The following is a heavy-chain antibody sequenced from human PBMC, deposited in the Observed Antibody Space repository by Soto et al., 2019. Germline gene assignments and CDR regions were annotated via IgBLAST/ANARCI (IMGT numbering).Heavy chain of an antibody. D-gene: IGHD3-10*01. V-gene: IGHV4-30-2*01. CDR1: GGSISSGGYS. Sequence: PSETLSLTCAVSGGSISSGGYSWSWIRQPPGKGLEWIGYIYHSGSTYYNPSLKSRVTISVDRSKNQFSLKLSSVTAADTAVYYCARDRVDYYGSGSYYNYYYYGMDVWGQGTTVTVSS. J-gene: IGHJ6*02. CDR2: IYHSGST. CDR3: ARDRVDYYGSGSYYNYYYYGMDV.